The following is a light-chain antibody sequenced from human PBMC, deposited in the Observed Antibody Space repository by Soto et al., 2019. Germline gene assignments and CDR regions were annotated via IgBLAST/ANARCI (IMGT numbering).Light chain of an antibody. CDR2: GAS. V-gene: IGKV3-15*01. CDR3: QQYNNWPFP. CDR1: QSVSRN. J-gene: IGKJ3*01. Sequence: IVLTQSPATLSVSPGDTATLSCKASQSVSRNLAWYQQKPGQAPRLLIYGASTRASGVPARFSGSGSGTDVTLTIDRLQSEDFAVYYCQQYNNWPFPFGPGTKVDIK.